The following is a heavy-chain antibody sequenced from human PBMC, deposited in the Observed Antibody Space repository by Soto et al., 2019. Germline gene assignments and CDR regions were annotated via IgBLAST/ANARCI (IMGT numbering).Heavy chain of an antibody. D-gene: IGHD1-26*01. CDR1: GGSFSGYY. CDR3: ARGVQWELPAF. Sequence: SETLSLTCAVYGGSFSGYYWSWIRQPPGKGLEWIGEINHSGSTNYNPSLKSRVTISVDTSKNQFSLKLSSVTAADTAVYYCARGVQWELPAFWGQGTLVTVSS. V-gene: IGHV4-34*01. J-gene: IGHJ4*02. CDR2: INHSGST.